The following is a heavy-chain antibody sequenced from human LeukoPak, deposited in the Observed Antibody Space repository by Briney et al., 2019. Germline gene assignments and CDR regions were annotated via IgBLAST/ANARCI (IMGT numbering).Heavy chain of an antibody. CDR1: GFTVSTKY. D-gene: IGHD3-3*02. CDR2: IYSGATT. J-gene: IGHJ2*01. CDR3: ARVGDHFHWNLDL. Sequence: GGSLRLSCAASGFTVSTKYMNWVRQAPGKGLEWVSIIYSGATTYYADSVEGRFTISRDTSKNTLSLQMNSLRAEDTAVYFCARVGDHFHWNLDLWGRGTLVSVSS. V-gene: IGHV3-53*01.